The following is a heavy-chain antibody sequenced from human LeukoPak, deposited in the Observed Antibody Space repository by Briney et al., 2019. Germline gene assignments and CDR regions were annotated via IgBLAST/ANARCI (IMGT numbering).Heavy chain of an antibody. CDR1: GFTFSSYA. Sequence: GGSLRLSCAASGFTFSSYAMSWVRQAPGKGLEWVSAISGSGGSTYYADSVKGRFTISRDNSKNTLYLRMNSLRAEDTAVYYCAKGYDISTGYYNTPLSTNFDYWGQGTLVTVSS. CDR3: AKGYDISTGYYNTPLSTNFDY. D-gene: IGHD3-9*01. V-gene: IGHV3-23*01. J-gene: IGHJ4*02. CDR2: ISGSGGST.